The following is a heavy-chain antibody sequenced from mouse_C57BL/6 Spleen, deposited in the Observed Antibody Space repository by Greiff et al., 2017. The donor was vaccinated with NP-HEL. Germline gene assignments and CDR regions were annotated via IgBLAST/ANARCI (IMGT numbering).Heavy chain of an antibody. V-gene: IGHV1-69*01. D-gene: IGHD4-1*01. CDR3: AKGLGRLYYFDY. J-gene: IGHJ2*01. CDR2: TDPSDSYT. CDR1: GYTFTSYW. Sequence: QVQLQQPGAELVMPGASVKLSCKASGYTFTSYWMHWVKQRPGQGLEWIGETDPSDSYTNYNQKFKGKSTLTVDKSSSTAYMQLSSLTSEDSAVYYCAKGLGRLYYFDYWGQGTTLTVSS.